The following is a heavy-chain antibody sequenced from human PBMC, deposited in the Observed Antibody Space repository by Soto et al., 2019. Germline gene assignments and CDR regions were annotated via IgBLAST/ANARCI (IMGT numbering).Heavy chain of an antibody. D-gene: IGHD6-19*01. CDR3: AMLGGWSGGSSGMDV. J-gene: IGHJ6*02. Sequence: EVQLVESGGGLVQPGGSLRLSCAASGLIFSDYHMDWVRQAPGQGLEWVGRIRRKANSYTTEYAASVKGRFTISRDDSKNSLYLQMNNLKSEDTAVYYCAMLGGWSGGSSGMDVWGQGTTVTVSS. CDR2: IRRKANSYTT. V-gene: IGHV3-72*01. CDR1: GLIFSDYH.